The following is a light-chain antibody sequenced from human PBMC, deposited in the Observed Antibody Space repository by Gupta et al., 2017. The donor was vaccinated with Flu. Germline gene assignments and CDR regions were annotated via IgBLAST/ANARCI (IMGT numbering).Light chain of an antibody. CDR3: HQYYSTPYS. CDR2: WAS. J-gene: IGKJ2*03. V-gene: IGKV4-1*01. CDR1: QSVLYSSNNKNY. Sequence: DIVMTQSPDSLAVSLGERATINCKSSQSVLYSSNNKNYLAWYQQKPGQPPKLLIYWASARESGVPDRFSGSGSGTDFTLTISSLQAEDAAVYYCHQYYSTPYSFVQGTKLEIK.